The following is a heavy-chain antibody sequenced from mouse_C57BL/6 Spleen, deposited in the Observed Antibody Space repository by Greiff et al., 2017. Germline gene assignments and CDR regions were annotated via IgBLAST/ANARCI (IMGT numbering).Heavy chain of an antibody. Sequence: VQVVESGAELVKPGASVKISCKASGYAFSSYWMNWVKQRPGKGLEWIGQIYPGDGDTNYNGKFKGKATLTADKSSSTAYMQLSSLTSEDSAVYFCARSDGDWYFDVWGTGTTVTVSS. V-gene: IGHV1-80*01. D-gene: IGHD1-1*01. CDR3: ARSDGDWYFDV. CDR1: GYAFSSYW. J-gene: IGHJ1*03. CDR2: IYPGDGDT.